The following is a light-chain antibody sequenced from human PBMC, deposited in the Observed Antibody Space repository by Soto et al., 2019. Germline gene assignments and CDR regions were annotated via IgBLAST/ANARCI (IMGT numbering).Light chain of an antibody. J-gene: IGKJ4*01. V-gene: IGKV3-20*01. Sequence: ENVLTQSPGTLSLSPGARATLSCRASQSVISNYLAWFQQKPGQTPRLRIDGASNRSTGIPDRFRGSGSGTDFTLTISRLEPEDFAVYYCQQYGSTPPFGGGTKVEI. CDR2: GAS. CDR3: QQYGSTPP. CDR1: QSVISNY.